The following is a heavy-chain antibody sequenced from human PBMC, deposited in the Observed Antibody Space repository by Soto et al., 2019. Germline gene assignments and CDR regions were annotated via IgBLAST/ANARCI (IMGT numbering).Heavy chain of an antibody. CDR3: AKTRLYDNNEYHRDGFDV. D-gene: IGHD3-22*01. CDR2: ISDSGATS. Sequence: GGSLRLSCVASGFSLSSHAVSWVRQTPEKGLEWVSSISDSGATSSYADFVKGRFTVSRDNSRNTLYLQMDSLRVEDTAVYYCAKTRLYDNNEYHRDGFDVWGPGTAVTVSS. J-gene: IGHJ3*01. CDR1: GFSLSSHA. V-gene: IGHV3-23*01.